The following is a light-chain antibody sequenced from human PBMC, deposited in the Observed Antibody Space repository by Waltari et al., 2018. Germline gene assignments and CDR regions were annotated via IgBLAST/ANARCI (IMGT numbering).Light chain of an antibody. CDR2: LAS. CDR1: QSISKY. Sequence: EIMLTRSPGTLSLSPGERATLSCKASQSISKYLAWYQQKPGQAPRLLIYLASSRATGIPDRFSGSGSETDFSLTISRLEPEDFAVYYCQHYVRLPATFGQGTNVEIK. J-gene: IGKJ1*01. V-gene: IGKV3-20*01. CDR3: QHYVRLPAT.